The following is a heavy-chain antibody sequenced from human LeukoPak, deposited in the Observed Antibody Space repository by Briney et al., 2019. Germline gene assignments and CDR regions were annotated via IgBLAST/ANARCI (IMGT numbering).Heavy chain of an antibody. CDR1: GFTFSSYS. CDR3: ARGPQFCSGGSCYGYYFDY. V-gene: IGHV3-21*01. D-gene: IGHD2-15*01. CDR2: ISSSGSYI. J-gene: IGHJ4*02. Sequence: GGSLRLSCAASGFTFSSYSMNWVRQPPRKGLEWVSSISSSGSYIYYADSVKGRFSISRDSAKNSLYLQMNSLRAEDTAVYYCARGPQFCSGGSCYGYYFDYWGQGTLVTVSS.